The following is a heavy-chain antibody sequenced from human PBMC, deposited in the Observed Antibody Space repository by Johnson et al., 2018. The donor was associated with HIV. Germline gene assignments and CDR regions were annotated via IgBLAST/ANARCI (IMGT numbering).Heavy chain of an antibody. J-gene: IGHJ3*01. D-gene: IGHD1-1*01. V-gene: IGHV3-20*04. CDR2: ISWNSGSI. Sequence: VQLVESGGGVARPGGSLRLSCEASGFTFDDYGMNWIRQAPGKGLEWVSGISWNSGSIGYADSVKCRFTISRDNSKNTLHLQMNSLRAEDTAVYYCARSGPNWAFDFWGQGTMVTVSS. CDR1: GFTFDDYG. CDR3: ARSGPNWAFDF.